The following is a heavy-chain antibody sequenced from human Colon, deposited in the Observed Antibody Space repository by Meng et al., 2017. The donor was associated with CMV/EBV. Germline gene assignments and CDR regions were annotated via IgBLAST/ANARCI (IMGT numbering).Heavy chain of an antibody. CDR3: ARVPYYDYVWGSYRYDDAFDI. Sequence: GSLRLSCIVSGGSISSYYWSWIRQPPGKGLEWIGYIYYSGSTNYNPSLKSRVTISVDTSKNQFSLKLSSVTAADTAVYYCARVPYYDYVWGSYRYDDAFDIWGQGTMVTVSS. V-gene: IGHV4-59*01. J-gene: IGHJ3*02. D-gene: IGHD3-16*02. CDR1: GGSISSYY. CDR2: IYYSGST.